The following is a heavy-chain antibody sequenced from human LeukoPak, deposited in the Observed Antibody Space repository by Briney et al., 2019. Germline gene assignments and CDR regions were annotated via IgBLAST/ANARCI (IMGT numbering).Heavy chain of an antibody. V-gene: IGHV3-23*01. CDR2: ISGSGGST. Sequence: GGSLRLSCAASGFTFSSYAMSWVRQAPGKGLEWVSAISGSGGSTYYADSVKGRFTIPRDNSKNTLYLQMNSLRAEDTAVYYCAKPNRYCSGGSCYAVDYWGQGTLVTVSS. CDR3: AKPNRYCSGGSCYAVDY. CDR1: GFTFSSYA. J-gene: IGHJ4*02. D-gene: IGHD2-15*01.